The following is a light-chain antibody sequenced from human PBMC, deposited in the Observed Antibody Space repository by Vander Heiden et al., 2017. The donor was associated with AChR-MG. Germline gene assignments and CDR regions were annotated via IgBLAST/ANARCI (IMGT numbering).Light chain of an antibody. CDR2: GAF. Sequence: IVLTHTPGICSSSPGERDNILCRASQSINSNYVAWFQQKPSQVPRLLLYGAFRSATGIPDRLRGSGSVADITITISRLEAEDFGVFYCRQDDSSPQTFGQGTRLEIK. J-gene: IGKJ2*01. CDR3: RQDDSSPQT. CDR1: QSINSNY. V-gene: IGKV3-20*01.